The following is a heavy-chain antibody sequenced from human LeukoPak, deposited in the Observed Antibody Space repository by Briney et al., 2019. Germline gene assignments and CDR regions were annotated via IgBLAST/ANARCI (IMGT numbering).Heavy chain of an antibody. CDR2: ISAYNGNT. V-gene: IGHV1-18*01. Sequence: ASVKVSCKASGYTFTSYGISWVRQAPGQGLEWMGWISAYNGNTNYAQKLQGRVTMTTDTSTSTAYMELRSLRSDDTAAYYCARVSSSHDAFDIWGQGTMVTVSS. J-gene: IGHJ3*02. CDR3: ARVSSSHDAFDI. D-gene: IGHD6-13*01. CDR1: GYTFTSYG.